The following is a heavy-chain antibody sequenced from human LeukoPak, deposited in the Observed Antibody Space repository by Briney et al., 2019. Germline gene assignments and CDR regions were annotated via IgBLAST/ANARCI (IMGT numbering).Heavy chain of an antibody. CDR3: ARIAGGTWLLHY. Sequence: PSETLSLTCTVSGGSISISGSPWGWIRQPSGKGLEWIGTIHYSGTTYYTPSLKSRVFISVDTSRNQFSLMLSSVTAADTAVYFCARIAGGTWLLHYWGQGTLVTVSS. D-gene: IGHD1-7*01. J-gene: IGHJ4*02. CDR2: IHYSGTT. CDR1: GGSISISGSP. V-gene: IGHV4-39*01.